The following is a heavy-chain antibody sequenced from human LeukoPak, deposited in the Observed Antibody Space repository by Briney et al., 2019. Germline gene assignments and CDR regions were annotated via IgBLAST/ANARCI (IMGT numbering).Heavy chain of an antibody. D-gene: IGHD1-7*01. J-gene: IGHJ5*02. CDR2: IIPILGIA. Sequence: ASVKVSCKASGYTFTSYGISWVRQAPGQGLEWMGRIIPILGIANYAQKFQGRVTITADKSTSTAYMELSSLRSEDTAVYYCARAAGSTGTSGWFDPWGQGTLVTVSS. CDR1: GYTFTSYG. CDR3: ARAAGSTGTSGWFDP. V-gene: IGHV1-69*04.